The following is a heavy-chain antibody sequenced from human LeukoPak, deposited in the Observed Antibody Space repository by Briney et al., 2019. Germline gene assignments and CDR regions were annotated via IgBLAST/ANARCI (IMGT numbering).Heavy chain of an antibody. CDR1: GFTFSSYW. CDR2: IKQDGSEK. J-gene: IGHJ4*02. CDR3: VRVGILRFLEWTLLGN. V-gene: IGHV3-7*01. D-gene: IGHD3-3*01. Sequence: GSLRLSCAASGFTFSSYWMSWVRQAPGKGLEWVANIKQDGSEKYYVDSVKGRFTVSRDNAKNSLYLQMNSLRAEDTSVYYCVRVGILRFLEWTLLGNWGQGTLVTVSS.